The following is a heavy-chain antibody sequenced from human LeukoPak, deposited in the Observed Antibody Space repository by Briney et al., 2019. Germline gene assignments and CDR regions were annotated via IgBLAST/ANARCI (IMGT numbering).Heavy chain of an antibody. J-gene: IGHJ4*02. V-gene: IGHV4-59*12. CDR2: IYYSGST. D-gene: IGHD2-2*01. Sequence: SETLSLTCTVSGGSISSYYWSWIRQPPGKGLEWIGYIYYSGSTNYNPSLKSRVTISVDRSKNQFSLKLSSVTAADTAVYYCARGAPAATNFDYWGQGTLVTVSS. CDR3: ARGAPAATNFDY. CDR1: GGSISSYY.